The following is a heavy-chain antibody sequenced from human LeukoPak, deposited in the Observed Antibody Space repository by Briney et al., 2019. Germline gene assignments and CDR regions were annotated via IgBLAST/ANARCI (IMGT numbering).Heavy chain of an antibody. CDR3: ARDLGTAGSFYFDY. V-gene: IGHV3-33*01. D-gene: IGHD6-19*01. CDR1: GFTFSSYD. J-gene: IGHJ4*02. CDR2: IWYDGSKK. Sequence: GGSLRLSCVASGFTFSSYDMHWVRQTPGKGLEWVAVIWYDGSKKYSADSLKGRFTISRDDSKSTLYLQMNSLRAEDTAVYYCARDLGTAGSFYFDYWGQGTLVTVSS.